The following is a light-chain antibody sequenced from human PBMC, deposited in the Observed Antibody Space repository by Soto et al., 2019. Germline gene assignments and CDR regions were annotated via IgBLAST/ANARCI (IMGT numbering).Light chain of an antibody. CDR1: QSISSW. Sequence: MTQSPATLSVSPVERATLSCRASQSISSWLAWYQQKPGKAPKLLIYDASSLESGVPSRFSGSGSGTEFTLTISSLQPDAFATYGRQPYSSYWTVVQGTKV. CDR3: QPYSSYWT. J-gene: IGKJ1*01. V-gene: IGKV1-5*01. CDR2: DAS.